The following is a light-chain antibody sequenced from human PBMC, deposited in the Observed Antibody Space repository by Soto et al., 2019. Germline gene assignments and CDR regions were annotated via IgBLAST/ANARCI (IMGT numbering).Light chain of an antibody. J-gene: IGKJ5*01. CDR1: QGVTTN. Sequence: EIVMTQSPAILSVSPGERVTLCCRAGQGVTTNFAWYQQKPGQSPRLLIYDVSTRATGVPARFSGTGSETDFTLTISGLQSEDSAVYFCQQYNNWPSSFGQGTRLEIK. CDR2: DVS. V-gene: IGKV3-15*01. CDR3: QQYNNWPSS.